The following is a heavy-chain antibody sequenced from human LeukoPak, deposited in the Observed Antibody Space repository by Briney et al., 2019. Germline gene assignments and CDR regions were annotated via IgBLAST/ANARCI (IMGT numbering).Heavy chain of an antibody. Sequence: ASVKVSCKASGYTFTSYYMHWVRQAPGQGLEWMGIINPSGGSTSYAQKFQGRVTMTRDTSTSTVYMELSSLRSEDTAVYYCARLITGSCYYDSSGYLDYWGQGTLVTVSS. CDR2: INPSGGST. V-gene: IGHV1-46*01. J-gene: IGHJ4*02. CDR3: ARLITGSCYYDSSGYLDY. CDR1: GYTFTSYY. D-gene: IGHD3-22*01.